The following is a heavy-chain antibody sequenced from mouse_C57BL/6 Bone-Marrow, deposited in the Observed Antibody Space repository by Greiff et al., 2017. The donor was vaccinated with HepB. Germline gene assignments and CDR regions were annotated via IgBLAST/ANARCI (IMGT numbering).Heavy chain of an antibody. CDR2: ISSGGSYT. CDR3: ARPPYGSSYFDY. V-gene: IGHV5-6*01. CDR1: GFTFSSYG. J-gene: IGHJ2*01. D-gene: IGHD1-1*01. Sequence: EVQLVESGGDLVKPGGSLKLSCAASGFTFSSYGMSWARQTPDKRLEWVATISSGGSYTYYPDSVKGRFTISRDNAKNTLYLQMSSLKSEDTAMYYCARPPYGSSYFDYWGQGTTLTVSS.